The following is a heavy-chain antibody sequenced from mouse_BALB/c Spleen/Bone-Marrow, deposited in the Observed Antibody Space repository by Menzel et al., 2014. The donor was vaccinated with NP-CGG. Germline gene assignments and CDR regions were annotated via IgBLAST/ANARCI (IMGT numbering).Heavy chain of an antibody. V-gene: IGHV1S135*01. CDR1: GYAFTSYN. CDR3: AGWGLGPDY. J-gene: IGHJ2*01. D-gene: IGHD4-1*01. CDR2: IDPYNGGT. Sequence: VQLQQPGPELVKPGASVKVSCKASGYAFTSYNMYWVKQSHGKSLEWIGYIDPYNGGTSYNHKFKGKATLTVDKSSSTAYMHLNSLASENYAVYCCAGWGLGPDYWGQGTTLTVSS.